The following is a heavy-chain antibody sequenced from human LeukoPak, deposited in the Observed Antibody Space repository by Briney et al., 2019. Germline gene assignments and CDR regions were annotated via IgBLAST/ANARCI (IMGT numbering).Heavy chain of an antibody. CDR2: INPSGGST. CDR3: ARSDYGDYTDY. CDR1: GYTFTSYY. Sequence: ASVKVSCKASGYTFTSYYMHWVRQAPGQGLEWMGIINPSGGSTSYAQKFQGRVTVTRDTSTSTVYMELSSLRSEDTAVYYCARSDYGDYTDYWGQGTLVTVSS. J-gene: IGHJ4*02. V-gene: IGHV1-46*01. D-gene: IGHD4-17*01.